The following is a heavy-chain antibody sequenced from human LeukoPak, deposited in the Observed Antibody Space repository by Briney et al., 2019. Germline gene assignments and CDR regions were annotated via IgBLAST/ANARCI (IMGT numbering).Heavy chain of an antibody. J-gene: IGHJ4*02. V-gene: IGHV3-30-3*01. CDR3: AREITMVRGGDLDY. Sequence: GRSLRLSCAASGFTFSSYAMHWVRQAPGKGLEWVTVISYDGSNKYYADSVKGRFTISRDNSKNTLYLQMNSLRAEDTAVYYCAREITMVRGGDLDYWGQGTLVTVSS. CDR2: ISYDGSNK. D-gene: IGHD3-10*01. CDR1: GFTFSSYA.